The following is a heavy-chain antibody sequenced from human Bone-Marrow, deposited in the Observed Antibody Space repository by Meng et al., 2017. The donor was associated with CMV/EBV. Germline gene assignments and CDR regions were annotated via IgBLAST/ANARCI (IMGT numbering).Heavy chain of an antibody. V-gene: IGHV1-69*10. CDR2: IIPILGIA. CDR3: ARLRNSREWLQPNYYYYGMDV. J-gene: IGHJ6*02. CDR1: GYTFTSYG. D-gene: IGHD5-12*01. Sequence: SVKVSCKASGYTFTSYGISWVRQAPGQGLEWMGGIIPILGIANYAQKFQGRVTITADKSTSTAYMELSSLRSEDTAVYYCARLRNSREWLQPNYYYYGMDVWGQGTTVTVSS.